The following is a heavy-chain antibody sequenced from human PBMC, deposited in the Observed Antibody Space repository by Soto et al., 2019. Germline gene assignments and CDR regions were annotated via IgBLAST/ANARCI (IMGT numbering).Heavy chain of an antibody. Sequence: QVQLQQWGAGLLKPSETLSLTCAVYGGSFSGYYWTWIRQPPGTGLEWIGEINHSGSTNYNPSLKSRVTISVDTSKNQFSLKLTSLTAADTAVYYCARDKITGLFDYWGQGTLVTVS. CDR3: ARDKITGLFDY. J-gene: IGHJ4*02. V-gene: IGHV4-34*01. D-gene: IGHD2-8*02. CDR1: GGSFSGYY. CDR2: INHSGST.